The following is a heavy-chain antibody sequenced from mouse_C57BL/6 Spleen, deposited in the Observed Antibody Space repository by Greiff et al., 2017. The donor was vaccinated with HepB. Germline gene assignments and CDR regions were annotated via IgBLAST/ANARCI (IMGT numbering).Heavy chain of an antibody. CDR2: IDPSDSYT. J-gene: IGHJ1*03. D-gene: IGHD1-1*01. Sequence: QVQLQQPGAELVKPGASVKLSCKASGYTFTSYWMQWVKQRPGQGLEWIGEIDPSDSYTNYNQKFKGKATLTVDTSTSTAYMQLSSLTSEDSAVYYCARGAYGSLYVDVWGTGTTVTVSS. V-gene: IGHV1-50*01. CDR1: GYTFTSYW. CDR3: ARGAYGSLYVDV.